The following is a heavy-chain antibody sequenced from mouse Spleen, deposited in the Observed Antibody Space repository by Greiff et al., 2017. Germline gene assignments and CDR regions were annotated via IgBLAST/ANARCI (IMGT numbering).Heavy chain of an antibody. CDR1: GFSLTSYG. J-gene: IGHJ3*01. CDR2: IWSGGSA. Sequence: VHLVESGPGLVQPSQSLSITCTVSGFSLTSYGVHWVRQSPGKGLEWLGVIWSGGSADYNAAFISRLSISKDNSKSQVFFKMNSLQANDTAIYYCARKKGNYLFAYWGQGTLVTVSA. CDR3: ARKKGNYLFAY. D-gene: IGHD2-1*01. V-gene: IGHV2-2*02.